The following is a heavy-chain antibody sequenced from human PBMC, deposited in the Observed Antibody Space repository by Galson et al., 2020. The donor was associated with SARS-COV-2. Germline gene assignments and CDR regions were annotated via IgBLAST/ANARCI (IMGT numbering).Heavy chain of an antibody. Sequence: GGSLRLSCAASGFTFSSYWMSWVRQAPGKGLDLVANIKQDGSEKYYVDSVKGRFTISRDNAKNSLYLQMNSLRAEDTAVYYCARDGIALAGGMDVWGEGTRVTVSS. V-gene: IGHV3-7*01. CDR3: ARDGIALAGGMDV. CDR2: IKQDGSEK. CDR1: GFTFSSYW. D-gene: IGHD6-19*01. J-gene: IGHJ6*04.